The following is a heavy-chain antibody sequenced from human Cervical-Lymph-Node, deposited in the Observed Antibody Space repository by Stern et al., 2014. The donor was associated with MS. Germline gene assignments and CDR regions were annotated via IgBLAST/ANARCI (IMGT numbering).Heavy chain of an antibody. CDR2: INPNSGGT. D-gene: IGHD3-3*01. V-gene: IGHV1-2*02. Sequence: QVQLLESGAEAKASGASMKVSCRASGYIFTDYYLHWVRQAPGQGLEWLGWINPNSGGTNYAQNFQGRVTMTRDTSISTAYMELRWLGYADTAVYYCARGSGTAYDLRGDYWGQGTLVTVSS. CDR3: ARGSGTAYDLRGDY. CDR1: GYIFTDYY. J-gene: IGHJ4*01.